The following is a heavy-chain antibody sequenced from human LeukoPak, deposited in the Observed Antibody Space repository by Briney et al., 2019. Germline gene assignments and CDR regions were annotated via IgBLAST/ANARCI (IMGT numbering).Heavy chain of an antibody. D-gene: IGHD4-17*01. J-gene: IGHJ4*02. CDR2: INHSGYT. Sequence: PSETLSLTCAVSGVSFDDYYWAWVRQTPGRGLEWIGEINHSGYTNDSPSLKSRVTLSIDTSRKQFSLNLRSVTVADAATYYCTRMTTGHDYWGQGTLVTVSS. V-gene: IGHV4-34*01. CDR3: TRMTTGHDY. CDR1: GVSFDDYY.